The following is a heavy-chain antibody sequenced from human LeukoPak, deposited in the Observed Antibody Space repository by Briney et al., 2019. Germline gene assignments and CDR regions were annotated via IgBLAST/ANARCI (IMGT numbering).Heavy chain of an antibody. Sequence: SQTLSLTCTVSGGSISSGGYYWSWIRQHPGKGLEWLGYIYYSGSTYYNPSLKSRVTISVDTSKNQFSLKLSSVTAADTAVYYCARDRGPAITSDNWFDPWGQGTLVTVSS. D-gene: IGHD3-10*01. CDR3: ARDRGPAITSDNWFDP. CDR2: IYYSGST. V-gene: IGHV4-31*03. J-gene: IGHJ5*02. CDR1: GGSISSGGYY.